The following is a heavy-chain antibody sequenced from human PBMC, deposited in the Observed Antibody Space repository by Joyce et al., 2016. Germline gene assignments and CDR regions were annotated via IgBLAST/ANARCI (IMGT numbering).Heavy chain of an antibody. CDR1: GGSISTYY. CDR2: IYYSGNT. Sequence: QVHLQESGPGLVRPSETLSLTCTVSGGSISTYYWSWIRQSPGKGLEWIGNIYYSGNTKYNPSLKSRVTISVDTSKNQFSLRLRSVTAADTAVYYWARSEGNEGDFDYWGQGTLITVSS. J-gene: IGHJ4*02. V-gene: IGHV4-59*08. D-gene: IGHD1-1*01. CDR3: ARSEGNEGDFDY.